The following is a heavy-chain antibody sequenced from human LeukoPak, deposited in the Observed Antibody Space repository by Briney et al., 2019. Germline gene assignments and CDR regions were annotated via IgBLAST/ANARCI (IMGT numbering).Heavy chain of an antibody. CDR3: TRGGHQLLTYYFDY. V-gene: IGHV4-31*03. Sequence: SETLSLTCTVSGGSISSGGYYWSWIRQHPGKGLEWIGYIYYSGSTYYNPSLKSRVTISVDTSKNQFSLKLSSVTAADTAVYYCTRGGHQLLTYYFDYWGQGTLVTVSS. J-gene: IGHJ4*02. D-gene: IGHD2-2*01. CDR2: IYYSGST. CDR1: GGSISSGGYY.